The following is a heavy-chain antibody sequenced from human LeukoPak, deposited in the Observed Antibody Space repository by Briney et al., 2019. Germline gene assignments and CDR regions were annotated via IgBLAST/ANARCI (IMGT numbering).Heavy chain of an antibody. Sequence: PSGTLSLTCAVSGGSISSSNWWSWVRQPPGKGLEWIGQIYHSGSTNYNPSLKSRVTISVDKSKNQFSLKLSSVTAADTAVYYCAREGTSGTHFNWFDPWGQGTLVTVSS. D-gene: IGHD1-1*01. CDR2: IYHSGST. V-gene: IGHV4-4*02. J-gene: IGHJ5*02. CDR1: GGSISSSNW. CDR3: AREGTSGTHFNWFDP.